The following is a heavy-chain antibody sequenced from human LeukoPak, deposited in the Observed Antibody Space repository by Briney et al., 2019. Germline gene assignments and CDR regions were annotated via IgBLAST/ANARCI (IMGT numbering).Heavy chain of an antibody. V-gene: IGHV3-11*01. CDR3: ASRDTAVVDTAMDYYYGMDV. J-gene: IGHJ6*02. Sequence: GGSLRLSCAASGFTLSDYYMSWIRQAPGKGLEWVSYISSSGSTIYYADSVKGRFTISRDNAKNSLYLQMNSLRAEDTAVYYCASRDTAVVDTAMDYYYGMDVWGQGTTVTVSS. D-gene: IGHD5-18*01. CDR1: GFTLSDYY. CDR2: ISSSGSTI.